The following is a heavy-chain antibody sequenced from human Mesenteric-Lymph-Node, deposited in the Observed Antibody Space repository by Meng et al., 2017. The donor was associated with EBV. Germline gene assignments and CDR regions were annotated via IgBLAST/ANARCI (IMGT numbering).Heavy chain of an antibody. J-gene: IGHJ4*02. CDR1: SDSISSTSYH. CDR3: ARQYGSSFDY. V-gene: IGHV4-39*01. D-gene: IGHD3-10*01. Sequence: LELQDPGPGLGRPSGTLSLICTVSSDSISSTSYHWGWIRQPPGKGLEWIGSIYYSGTTYFNPSLESRVSISVDTSKKQFSLRLTSVTAADTAVYYCARQYGSSFDYWGQGTLVTVSS. CDR2: IYYSGTT.